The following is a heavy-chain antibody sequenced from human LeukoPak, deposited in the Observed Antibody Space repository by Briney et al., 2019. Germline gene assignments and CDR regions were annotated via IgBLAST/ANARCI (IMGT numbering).Heavy chain of an antibody. CDR1: GFTFSRYA. CDR2: ISGSGGST. Sequence: GGSLRLSCAASGFTFSRYAMSWVRQAPGKGLEWVSAISGSGGSTYYADSVKGRFTISGDNSKNTLYLQMNSLRAEDTAVYYCAKSPKGRGSYPNWFDPWGQGTLVTVSS. CDR3: AKSPKGRGSYPNWFDP. V-gene: IGHV3-23*01. J-gene: IGHJ5*02. D-gene: IGHD1-26*01.